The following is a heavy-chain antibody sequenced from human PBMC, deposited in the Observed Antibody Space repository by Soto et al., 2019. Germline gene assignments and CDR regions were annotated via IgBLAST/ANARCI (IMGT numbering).Heavy chain of an antibody. V-gene: IGHV1-69*01. D-gene: IGHD2-2*01. CDR2: IIPIVGTG. CDR1: GGTFSNYA. Sequence: QVQLVQSGAEVRKPGSSVTVSCKASGGTFSNYAISWVRQAPGQGLEWMGGIIPIVGTGSYAQKFQGRVTMTADEPTTTADRELSSLRFEDTAVYYCARVVILVPTASTHYYYHMDVWGPGTTVTVSS. CDR3: ARVVILVPTASTHYYYHMDV. J-gene: IGHJ6*02.